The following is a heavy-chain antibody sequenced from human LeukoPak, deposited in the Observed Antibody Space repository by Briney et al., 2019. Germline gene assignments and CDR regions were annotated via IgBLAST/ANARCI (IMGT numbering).Heavy chain of an antibody. CDR3: AREYIHSRNDY. Sequence: PSETLSLTCTVSGDSISSDNYYWVWIRQPPGKGLEWIASIYYSGSTYYNPSLKSRVTISVDTSKNQFSLKMSSVIAADTAVYYCAREYIHSRNDYWGQGTLVTVSS. D-gene: IGHD3-22*01. V-gene: IGHV4-39*07. CDR2: IYYSGST. J-gene: IGHJ4*02. CDR1: GDSISSDNYY.